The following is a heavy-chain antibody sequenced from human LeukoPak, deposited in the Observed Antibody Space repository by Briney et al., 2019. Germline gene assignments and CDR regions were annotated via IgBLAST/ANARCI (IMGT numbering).Heavy chain of an antibody. CDR2: ISDSGVTT. D-gene: IGHD4-17*01. CDR3: AKSRGQYGDYLFYYYGMDV. Sequence: GGSLRLSCAASGFTFSSCAMSWVRQAPGRGLEWVSGISDSGVTTYHADSVKGRFTVSRDNSKNTLYLQMNSLRAEDTALYYCAKSRGQYGDYLFYYYGMDVWGQGTTVTVSS. V-gene: IGHV3-23*01. CDR1: GFTFSSCA. J-gene: IGHJ6*02.